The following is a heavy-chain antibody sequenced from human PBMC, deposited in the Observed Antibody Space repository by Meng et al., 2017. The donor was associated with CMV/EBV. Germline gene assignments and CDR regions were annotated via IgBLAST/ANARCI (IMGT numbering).Heavy chain of an antibody. J-gene: IGHJ5*02. Sequence: WAASGFTFSSYDMSWVRQAPGKGLEWVSAVVGSGGSTYYADSVKGRFTISRDNSKNTLYLQMNSLRAKDTAVYYCVVGLPIASWFDPWGQGTLVTVSS. CDR2: VVGSGGST. CDR3: VVGLPIASWFDP. V-gene: IGHV3-23*01. D-gene: IGHD2-2*01. CDR1: GFTFSSYD.